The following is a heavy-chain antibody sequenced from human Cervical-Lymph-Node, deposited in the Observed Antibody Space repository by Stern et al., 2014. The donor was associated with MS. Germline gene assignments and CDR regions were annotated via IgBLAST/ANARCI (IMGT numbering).Heavy chain of an antibody. J-gene: IGHJ5*02. CDR3: ARADGGYESGKYNWFDP. Sequence: QVQLVQSGAEVKKPGASVKVSCKSSGYTFTGYYIYWMRQAPGQGLEWVGRIKPSNGGTKYAQKFQGRVTMTRDTSIRTAYVDLSGLRSDDTAVYYCARADGGYESGKYNWFDPWGQGTLVTVSS. V-gene: IGHV1-2*06. CDR1: GYTFTGYY. D-gene: IGHD5-12*01. CDR2: IKPSNGGT.